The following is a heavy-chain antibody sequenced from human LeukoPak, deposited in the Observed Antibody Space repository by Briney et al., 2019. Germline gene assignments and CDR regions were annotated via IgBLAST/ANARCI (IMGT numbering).Heavy chain of an antibody. CDR3: ARDCSASSSDYYPLGY. V-gene: IGHV3-66*01. J-gene: IGHJ4*02. CDR2: IYSGGST. CDR1: GFRVSSKY. Sequence: GGSLRLFCAASGFRVSSKYMSWVRQVPGKGLEWVSVIYSGGSTYYADSVKGRFTISRDNSKNTVYLQMNSLRAEDTAVYYCARDCSASSSDYYPLGYWGQGTLVTVSS. D-gene: IGHD3-22*01.